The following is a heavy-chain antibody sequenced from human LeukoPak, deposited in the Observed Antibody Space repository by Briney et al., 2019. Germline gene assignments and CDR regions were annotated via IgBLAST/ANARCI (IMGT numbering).Heavy chain of an antibody. CDR2: ISWNSGSI. D-gene: IGHD3-10*01. CDR3: ARLITMVRDEFDY. J-gene: IGHJ4*02. Sequence: GGSLRLSCAASGFTFDDYAMHWVRQAPGKGLEWVSGISWNSGSIGYADSVKGRFTISRDNAKNSLYLQMNSLRAEDTALYYCARLITMVRDEFDYWGQGTLVTVSS. V-gene: IGHV3-9*01. CDR1: GFTFDDYA.